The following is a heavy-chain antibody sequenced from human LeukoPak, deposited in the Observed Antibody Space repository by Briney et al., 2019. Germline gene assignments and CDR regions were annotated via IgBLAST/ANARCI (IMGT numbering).Heavy chain of an antibody. D-gene: IGHD1-26*01. J-gene: IGHJ4*02. CDR2: IGISDTTT. V-gene: IGHV3-48*04. Sequence: GGSLRLSCTASGFTSRTYAMSWVRQAPGKGPQWVSYIGISDTTTYYADSVKGRFTISRDNAKNSLYLQMSSLRVEDTAIYYCARDSGVGGTFDYWGQGSLLTVSS. CDR3: ARDSGVGGTFDY. CDR1: GFTSRTYA.